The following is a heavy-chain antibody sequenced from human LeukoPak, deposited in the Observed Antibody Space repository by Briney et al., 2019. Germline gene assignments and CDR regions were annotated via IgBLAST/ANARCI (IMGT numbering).Heavy chain of an antibody. CDR2: NSAYNGNT. Sequence: GASVKVSCKASGYTFTSYGISWVRQAPGQGLEWMGWNSAYNGNTNYAQKLQGRVTMTTDTSTSTAYMELRSLRSDDTAVYYCARRGYYDSSGYLSDFDYWGQGTLVTVSS. CDR3: ARRGYYDSSGYLSDFDY. J-gene: IGHJ4*02. V-gene: IGHV1-18*01. CDR1: GYTFTSYG. D-gene: IGHD3-22*01.